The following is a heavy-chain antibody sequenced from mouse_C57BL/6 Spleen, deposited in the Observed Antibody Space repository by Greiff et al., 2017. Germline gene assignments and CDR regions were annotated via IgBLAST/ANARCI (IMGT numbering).Heavy chain of an antibody. V-gene: IGHV1-64*01. D-gene: IGHD1-1*01. CDR2: IHPNSGST. CDR1: GYTFTSYW. J-gene: IGHJ1*03. CDR3: ARSHYGSSYRRWYFDV. Sequence: VQLQQPGAELVKPGASVKLSCKASGYTFTSYWMHWVKQRPGQGLEWIGMIHPNSGSTNYNEKFKSKATLTVDKSSSTAYMQLSSLTSEDSAVYYCARSHYGSSYRRWYFDVWGTGTTVTVSS.